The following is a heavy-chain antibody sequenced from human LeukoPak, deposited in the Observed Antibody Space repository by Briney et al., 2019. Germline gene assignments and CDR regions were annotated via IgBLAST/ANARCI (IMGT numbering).Heavy chain of an antibody. Sequence: PSETLSLTCTVSGGSISSSSYYWGWIRQPPGKGLEWIGEINHSGSTNYNPSLKSRVTISVDTSKNQFSLKLSSVTAADTAVYYCARVGRRIAVAGQNLNWFDPWGQGTLVTVSS. CDR1: GGSISSSSYY. CDR2: INHSGST. V-gene: IGHV4-39*07. CDR3: ARVGRRIAVAGQNLNWFDP. D-gene: IGHD6-19*01. J-gene: IGHJ5*02.